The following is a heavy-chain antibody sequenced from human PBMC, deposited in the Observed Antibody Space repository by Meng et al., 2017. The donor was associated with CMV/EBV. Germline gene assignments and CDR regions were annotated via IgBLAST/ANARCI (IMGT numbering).Heavy chain of an antibody. CDR3: ARDNTQNDAFDI. Sequence: GESLKISCAVSGFTFSSYWMSWVRQAPGKGLEWVANIKQDGSEKYYVDSVKGRFTISRDNAKNSLYLQMNSLRAEDTAVYYSARDNTQNDAFDIWGQGTMVTVSS. J-gene: IGHJ3*02. D-gene: IGHD2-2*02. V-gene: IGHV3-7*01. CDR2: IKQDGSEK. CDR1: GFTFSSYW.